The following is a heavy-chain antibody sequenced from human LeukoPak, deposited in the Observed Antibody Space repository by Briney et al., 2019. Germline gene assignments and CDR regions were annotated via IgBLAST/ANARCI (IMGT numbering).Heavy chain of an antibody. CDR3: AKNMGDILTGYYSFYFDY. J-gene: IGHJ4*02. V-gene: IGHV3-30*02. CDR1: GFSFSSYG. D-gene: IGHD3-9*01. Sequence: GGSLRLSCATSGFSFSSYGMHWVRQDPGGGREWVAFIRYDGSNKYYAEYVKGRFTISRDNSKNTLYLKMNSLRAEDTAVYYCAKNMGDILTGYYSFYFDYWGQGTLVTVSS. CDR2: IRYDGSNK.